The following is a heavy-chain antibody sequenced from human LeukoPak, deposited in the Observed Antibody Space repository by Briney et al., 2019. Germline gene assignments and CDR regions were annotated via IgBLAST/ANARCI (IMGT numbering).Heavy chain of an antibody. Sequence: PSETLSLTCAVYGGSFSGYYWSWIRQPPGKGLEWIGEINHSGSTNYNPSLKSRVTISVDTSKNQFSLKLSSVTAADTAVYYCARDRCSGGACYAWDFDYWGQGTLVTVSS. J-gene: IGHJ4*02. CDR3: ARDRCSGGACYAWDFDY. CDR1: GGSFSGYY. V-gene: IGHV4-34*01. D-gene: IGHD2-15*01. CDR2: INHSGST.